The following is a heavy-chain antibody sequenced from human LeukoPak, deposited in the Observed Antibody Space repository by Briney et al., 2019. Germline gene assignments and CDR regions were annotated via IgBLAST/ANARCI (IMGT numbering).Heavy chain of an antibody. Sequence: ASVKVSCKGSGYTFTNYYLHWVRQAPGQRDEWLGWMNPNSGATEYQQNFQGRVTMTRDTSISTAYLEVFSLTSDDAAVYYCARGAYYGDNFPLHYWGQGSLVIVSS. V-gene: IGHV1-2*02. J-gene: IGHJ4*02. D-gene: IGHD4-23*01. CDR1: GYTFTNYY. CDR2: MNPNSGAT. CDR3: ARGAYYGDNFPLHY.